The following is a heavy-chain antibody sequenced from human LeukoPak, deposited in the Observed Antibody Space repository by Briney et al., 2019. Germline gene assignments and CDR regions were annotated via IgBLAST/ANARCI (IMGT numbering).Heavy chain of an antibody. CDR2: IIPIFGTA. CDR1: GYTFTGYY. V-gene: IGHV1-69*06. CDR3: ARDLGDVDTAMAP. Sequence: SVKVSCKASGYTFTGYYMHWVRQAPGQGLEWMGGIIPIFGTANYAQKFQGRVTITADKSTSTAYMELSSLRSEDTAVYYCARDLGDVDTAMAPWGQGTLVTVSS. J-gene: IGHJ5*02. D-gene: IGHD5-18*01.